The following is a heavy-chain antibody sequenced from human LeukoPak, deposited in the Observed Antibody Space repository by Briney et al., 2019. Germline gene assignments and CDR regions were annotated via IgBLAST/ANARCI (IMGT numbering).Heavy chain of an antibody. CDR2: VYYSGST. V-gene: IGHV4-39*01. CDR1: GASISVKRYY. CDR3: ATFRNFDGFGI. D-gene: IGHD4-11*01. Sequence: SETLTLTCTVSGASISVKRYYWGWLRQPPVNGLEWIGSVYYSGSTYYTPSLKSRVTISIDTSKNLFSLRLTSVTAAVTAVFYCATFRNFDGFGIWGQGTMVTVSS. J-gene: IGHJ3*02.